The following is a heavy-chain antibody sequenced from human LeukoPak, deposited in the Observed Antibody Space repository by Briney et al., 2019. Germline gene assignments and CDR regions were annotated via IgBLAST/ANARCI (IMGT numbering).Heavy chain of an antibody. V-gene: IGHV4-4*07. CDR3: ARQQWGRNFDY. D-gene: IGHD6-19*01. CDR2: IHTSGTT. CDR1: GGSISSYY. J-gene: IGHJ4*02. Sequence: ASETLSLTCTVSGGSISSYYWSWIRQPAGKGLEWIGRIHTSGTTNYKPSLKSRVTMSVDTSKNQFSLKLSSVTAADTAVYYCARQQWGRNFDYWGQGTLVTVSS.